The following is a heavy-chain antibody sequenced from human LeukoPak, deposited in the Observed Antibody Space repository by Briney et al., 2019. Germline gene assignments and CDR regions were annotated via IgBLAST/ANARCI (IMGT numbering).Heavy chain of an antibody. Sequence: ASVKVSCKASGYTFTSYGNSWVRQAPGQGLEWLGWISADNGNTNYAQKVQDRVILTTDTSTSTAYMELRSLRSDDTAVYYCARGGKMGHSGSGSYSPLHYWGQGTLVTVSS. D-gene: IGHD3-10*01. CDR1: GYTFTSYG. CDR3: ARGGKMGHSGSGSYSPLHY. J-gene: IGHJ4*02. V-gene: IGHV1-18*01. CDR2: ISADNGNT.